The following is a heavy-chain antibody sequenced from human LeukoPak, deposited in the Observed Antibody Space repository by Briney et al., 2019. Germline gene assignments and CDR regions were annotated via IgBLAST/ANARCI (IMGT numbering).Heavy chain of an antibody. CDR1: GYTFTGYY. J-gene: IGHJ5*02. CDR3: ASALNYDFWSASWFDP. Sequence: ASVKVSCKASGYTFTGYYMHWARQAPGQGLEWMGWINPNSGGTNYAQKFQGRVTMTRDTSISTAYMELSRLRSDDTAVYYCASALNYDFWSASWFDPWGQGTLVTVSS. D-gene: IGHD3-3*01. CDR2: INPNSGGT. V-gene: IGHV1-2*02.